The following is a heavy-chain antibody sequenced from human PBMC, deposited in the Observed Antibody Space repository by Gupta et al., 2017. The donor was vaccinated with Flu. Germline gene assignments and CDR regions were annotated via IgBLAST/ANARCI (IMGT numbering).Heavy chain of an antibody. CDR3: GRDPHA. Sequence: LQLQQSGPGPASPTEAQSLTCTFSGGFTSSGTYYWGWIRQPPGKGLGWIGSFYPGGRTVYNPSLKSRVSMSIETARNQFDLKLTSVTDADTAVDYCGRDPHAGGQGTLVAVSS. J-gene: IGHJ4*02. CDR2: FYPGGRT. CDR1: GGFTSSGTYY. V-gene: IGHV4-39*06.